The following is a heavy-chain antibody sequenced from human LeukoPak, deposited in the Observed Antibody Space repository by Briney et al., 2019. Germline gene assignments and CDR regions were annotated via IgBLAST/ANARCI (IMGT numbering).Heavy chain of an antibody. J-gene: IGHJ6*03. Sequence: SETLSLTCIVSGGSISSHYWSWIRQPPGKGLEWIGYIYYSGSTNYNPSLKSRVTISVDTSKNQFSLKLSSVTAADTAVYYCAGDYSNYSNYYYYYYMDVWGKGTTVTVSS. V-gene: IGHV4-59*11. CDR1: GGSISSHY. D-gene: IGHD4-11*01. CDR3: AGDYSNYSNYYYYYYMDV. CDR2: IYYSGST.